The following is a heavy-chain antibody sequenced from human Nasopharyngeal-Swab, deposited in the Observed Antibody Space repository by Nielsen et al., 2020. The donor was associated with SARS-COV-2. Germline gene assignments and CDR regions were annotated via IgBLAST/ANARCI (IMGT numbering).Heavy chain of an antibody. J-gene: IGHJ6*02. Sequence: ASVKVSCKASGYTFTSYYMHWVRQAPGQGLEWMGIINPSGGSTSYAQKFQGRVTMTRDTSTSTVYMELSRLRSDDTAVYYCARAGAAAPGVYYGMDVWGQGTTVTVSS. CDR3: ARAGAAAPGVYYGMDV. CDR1: GYTFTSYY. D-gene: IGHD6-13*01. V-gene: IGHV1-46*01. CDR2: INPSGGST.